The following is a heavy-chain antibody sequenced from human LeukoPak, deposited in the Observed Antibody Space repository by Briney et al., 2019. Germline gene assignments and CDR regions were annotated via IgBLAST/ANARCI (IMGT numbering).Heavy chain of an antibody. J-gene: IGHJ4*02. Sequence: GASVKVSCKASGYTFTSYDINWVRQAHGQGLECLGWMNPNSGNTGYTQKFQGRVTMTRNTSISTAYMELSSLKSEDTAVYYCARERTYCTGGSCSSYFDYWGQGTLVTVSS. CDR1: GYTFTSYD. V-gene: IGHV1-8*01. D-gene: IGHD2-8*02. CDR2: MNPNSGNT. CDR3: ARERTYCTGGSCSSYFDY.